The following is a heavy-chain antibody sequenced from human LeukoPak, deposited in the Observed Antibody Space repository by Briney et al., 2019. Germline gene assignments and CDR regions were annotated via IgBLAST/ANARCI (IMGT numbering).Heavy chain of an antibody. CDR2: IYYSGST. J-gene: IGHJ6*02. Sequence: PSETLSLTCTVSGGSISSYYWSWIRQPPGKGLEWIGYIYYSGSTNYNPSLKSRATISVDTSKNQFSLKLSSVTAADTAVYYCARLEDIVQDYYYGMDVWGQGTTVTVSS. D-gene: IGHD2-8*01. CDR3: ARLEDIVQDYYYGMDV. V-gene: IGHV4-59*08. CDR1: GGSISSYY.